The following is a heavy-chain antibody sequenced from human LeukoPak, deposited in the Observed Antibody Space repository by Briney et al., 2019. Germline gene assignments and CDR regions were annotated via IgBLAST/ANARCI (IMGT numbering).Heavy chain of an antibody. CDR3: ARVRNAYNYFDY. D-gene: IGHD1-14*01. J-gene: IGHJ4*02. Sequence: GGSLRLSCAASGFTFSSYTVNWVRQAPGKGLEWVSYISSSGSTIYYADSVKGRFTISRDNAKNSLYLQMNSLRAEDTAVYYCARVRNAYNYFDYWGQGTLVTVSS. V-gene: IGHV3-48*01. CDR1: GFTFSSYT. CDR2: ISSSGSTI.